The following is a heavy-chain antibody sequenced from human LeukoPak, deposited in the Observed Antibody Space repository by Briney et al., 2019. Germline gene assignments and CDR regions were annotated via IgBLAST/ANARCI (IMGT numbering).Heavy chain of an antibody. CDR3: ARYRAAPHDGFDL. CDR1: GYTFTGYY. CDR2: INSNSGGV. D-gene: IGHD6-6*01. J-gene: IGHJ3*01. V-gene: IGHV1-2*02. Sequence: ASVNVSFKASGYTFTGYYMHWVRQAPGQGLEWMGWINSNSGGVHYAQNFQGRVTMTRDTSISTAYMELTRLRSDDTAVYYCARYRAAPHDGFDLWGAGTLVTVSS.